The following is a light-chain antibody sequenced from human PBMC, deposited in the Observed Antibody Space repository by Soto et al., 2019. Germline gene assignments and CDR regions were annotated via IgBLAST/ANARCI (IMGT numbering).Light chain of an antibody. CDR3: GSYTTSITVI. Sequence: QSALTQPASVSGSPGQSITISCTGTGSDVGDHNSVSWYQQQPGKAPKLMIYAVSNRPSGVSNRFSGSKSGNTASLTISGLQAEDEADYYCGSYTTSITVIFGGGTKVTVL. J-gene: IGLJ2*01. CDR1: GSDVGDHNS. CDR2: AVS. V-gene: IGLV2-14*03.